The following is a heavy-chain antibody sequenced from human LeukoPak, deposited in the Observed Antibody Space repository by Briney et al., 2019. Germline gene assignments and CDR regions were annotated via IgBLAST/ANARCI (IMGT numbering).Heavy chain of an antibody. V-gene: IGHV3-30*04. D-gene: IGHD3-10*01. J-gene: IGHJ6*02. CDR2: ISYDGSNK. CDR3: ARDPRRGSGSYFYGMDV. Sequence: GGSLRLSCAASGFTSSSYAMHWVRQAPGKGLEWVAVISYDGSNKYYADSMKGRFTISRDNSKNTLYLQMNSLRAEDTAVYYCARDPRRGSGSYFYGMDVWGQGTTVTVSS. CDR1: GFTSSSYA.